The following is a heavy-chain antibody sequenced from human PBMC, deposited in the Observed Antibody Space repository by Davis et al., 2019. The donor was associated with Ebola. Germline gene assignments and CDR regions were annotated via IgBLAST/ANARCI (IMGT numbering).Heavy chain of an antibody. V-gene: IGHV3-7*01. Sequence: GESLKISCAASGFTFRSYWMTWVRQAPGKGLEWVAHINQDASGKYYLDSVKGRFTISRDSFKNMLYLQMNGLTTEDTALYYCARAETFGYCSGGSCRRFDYWGQGTLVTVSS. J-gene: IGHJ4*02. D-gene: IGHD2-15*01. CDR2: INQDASGK. CDR3: ARAETFGYCSGGSCRRFDY. CDR1: GFTFRSYW.